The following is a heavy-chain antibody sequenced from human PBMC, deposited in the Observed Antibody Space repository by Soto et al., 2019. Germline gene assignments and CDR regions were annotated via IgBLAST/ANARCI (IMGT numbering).Heavy chain of an antibody. Sequence: QVQLVQSEAEVKKPGASVKVSCEASGYTFINHGISWVLQAPGQELEWMGWVSGSKGNTKYAQKFQGRVTMTKETSTSTAHMELRNMRSDVTAVYFCARDFYPLAYYFDPWGQGTLVTVSS. V-gene: IGHV1-18*04. CDR2: VSGSKGNT. J-gene: IGHJ4*02. CDR3: ARDFYPLAYYFDP. CDR1: GYTFINHG.